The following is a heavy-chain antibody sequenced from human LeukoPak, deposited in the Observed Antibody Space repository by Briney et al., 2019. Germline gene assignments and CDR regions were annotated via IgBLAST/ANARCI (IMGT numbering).Heavy chain of an antibody. D-gene: IGHD2/OR15-2a*01. Sequence: GGSLRLSCAASGFTFDDYGMSWVRQAPGKGLEWVSGISGSGSSTNYADSVKGRFTISRDNSKNTLYLQMNSLRAEDTAVYYCAKDSAKKYDDYWGQGTLVTVSS. CDR2: ISGSGSST. J-gene: IGHJ4*02. CDR3: AKDSAKKYDDY. CDR1: GFTFDDYG. V-gene: IGHV3-23*01.